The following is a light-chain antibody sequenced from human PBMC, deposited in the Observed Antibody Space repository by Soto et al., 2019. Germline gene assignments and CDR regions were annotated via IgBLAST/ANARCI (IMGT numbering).Light chain of an antibody. CDR3: SSFAGNNNLV. V-gene: IGLV2-8*01. CDR2: EVS. J-gene: IGLJ2*01. CDR1: SSDVGGYNY. Sequence: QSALTQPPSASGSPGQSVTISCTGTSSDVGGYNYVSWYQQHPGKAPQLMISEVSKRPSGVPDRFSGSKSGNTASLTVSGLQAEDEDAYHCSSFAGNNNLVFGGGTKLTVL.